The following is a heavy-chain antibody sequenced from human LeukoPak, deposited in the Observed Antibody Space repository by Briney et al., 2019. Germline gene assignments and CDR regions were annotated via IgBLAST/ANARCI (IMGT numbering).Heavy chain of an antibody. CDR2: IIPILGLA. Sequence: GASVKVSCKASGGTFSSYAISWVRQAPGQGLEWMGRIIPILGLANYAQKFQGRVTITADKSTSTAYMELSSLKSEDTAVYYCARARVIVVVPAANPPYYGMDVWGQGTTVTVSS. CDR1: GGTFSSYA. V-gene: IGHV1-69*04. CDR3: ARARVIVVVPAANPPYYGMDV. J-gene: IGHJ6*02. D-gene: IGHD2-2*01.